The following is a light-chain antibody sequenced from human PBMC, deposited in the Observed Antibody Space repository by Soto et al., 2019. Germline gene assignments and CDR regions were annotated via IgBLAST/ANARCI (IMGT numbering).Light chain of an antibody. V-gene: IGLV2-14*01. CDR2: EVS. CDR1: SXDVGGYNY. CDR3: SSYTSSSTRV. Sequence: QSALTQPASVSGSPGQSITISCTGTSXDVGGYNYVSWYQQHPGKAPKLMIYEVSNRSSGVSNRFSGSKSGNTASLTISGLQAEDEADYYCSSYTSSSTRVFGTGTKVTVL. J-gene: IGLJ1*01.